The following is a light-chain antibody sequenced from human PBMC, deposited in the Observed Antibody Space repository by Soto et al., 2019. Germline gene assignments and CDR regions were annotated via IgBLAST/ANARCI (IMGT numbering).Light chain of an antibody. CDR3: QQYNSYPWT. J-gene: IGKJ1*01. CDR2: KAS. CDR1: QTISSW. V-gene: IGKV1-5*03. Sequence: IYLNPSPSTLPGTDGDQLTITCRASQTISSWLAWYQQKPGKAPKLLIYKASTLKSGVPSNFSGSGSGTEFTLTISSLQPEDFATYYCQQYNSYPWTFGQGTKVDIK.